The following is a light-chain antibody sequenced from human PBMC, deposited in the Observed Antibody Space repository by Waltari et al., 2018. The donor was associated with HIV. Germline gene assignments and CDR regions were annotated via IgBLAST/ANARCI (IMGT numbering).Light chain of an antibody. V-gene: IGLV2-23*02. CDR1: SSDVGSYNL. CDR2: EVS. Sequence: QSALTQPASVYGSPVQSITISCTGTSSDVGSYNLVSWYQQHPGKAPKLMIYEVSKRPSGVSNRFSGSKSGNTASLTISGLQAEDEADYYCCSYAGSSTVVFGGGTKLTVL. CDR3: CSYAGSSTVV. J-gene: IGLJ2*01.